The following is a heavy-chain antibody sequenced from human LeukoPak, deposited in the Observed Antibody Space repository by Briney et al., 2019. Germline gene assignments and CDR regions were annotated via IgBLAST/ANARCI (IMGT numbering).Heavy chain of an antibody. Sequence: SETLSLTCTVSGVSISSYYWSWIRQPPGKGLERIGYIYYTGSTNYNPSLKSRVTISIDTSKNQFSLKLSSVTAADTAVYYCARSGQWELPDYWGQGTLVTVSS. CDR2: IYYTGST. J-gene: IGHJ4*02. V-gene: IGHV4-59*01. CDR1: GVSISSYY. CDR3: ARSGQWELPDY. D-gene: IGHD1-26*01.